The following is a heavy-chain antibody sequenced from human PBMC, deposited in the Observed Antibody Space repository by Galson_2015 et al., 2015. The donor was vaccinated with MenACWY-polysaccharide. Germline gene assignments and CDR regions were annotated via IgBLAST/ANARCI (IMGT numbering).Heavy chain of an antibody. CDR2: IKEDGSGT. CDR3: VRLTRTTFTTWGFFHY. J-gene: IGHJ4*02. CDR1: GFPFSTYW. D-gene: IGHD4-17*01. V-gene: IGHV3-7*01. Sequence: SLRLSCAASGFPFSTYWMSWVRQAPGEGLEWVAKIKEDGSGTAYVDSVKGRFSISRDNAQNSRFLQMNTLRAEDTAVYYCVRLTRTTFTTWGFFHYWGQGTLVTVSS.